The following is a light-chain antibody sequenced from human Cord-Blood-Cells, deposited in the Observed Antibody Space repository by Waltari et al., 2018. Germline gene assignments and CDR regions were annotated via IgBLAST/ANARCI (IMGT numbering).Light chain of an antibody. Sequence: QSVLTQPPSASGTPGQRVTISCSGSSSNIGSNTVNWYQQLPGTAPKLLIYSNKQRPSGVPYRFSGSKSGTSASLAISGLQSEDEADYYCAAWDDSLNGPVFGGGTKLTVL. CDR1: SSNIGSNT. J-gene: IGLJ2*01. CDR3: AAWDDSLNGPV. CDR2: SNK. V-gene: IGLV1-44*01.